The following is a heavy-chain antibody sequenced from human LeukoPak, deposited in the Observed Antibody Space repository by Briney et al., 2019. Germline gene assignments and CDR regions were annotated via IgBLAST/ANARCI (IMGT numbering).Heavy chain of an antibody. CDR1: GYTFTGYY. CDR3: AREGLGYCSSTSCAYFDY. Sequence: ASVKVSCKASGYTFTGYYMHWVRQAPGQGLEWMGWINPNSGGTNYAQKFQGRVTMTRDTSISTAYMELSRLRSDDTAVYYCAREGLGYCSSTSCAYFDYWGQGTLVTVSS. J-gene: IGHJ4*02. CDR2: INPNSGGT. V-gene: IGHV1-2*02. D-gene: IGHD2-2*01.